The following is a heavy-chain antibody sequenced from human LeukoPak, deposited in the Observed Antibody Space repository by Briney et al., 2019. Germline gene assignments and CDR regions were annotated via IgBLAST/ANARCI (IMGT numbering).Heavy chain of an antibody. CDR1: GYTFTSYD. D-gene: IGHD2-21*02. V-gene: IGHV1-46*01. J-gene: IGHJ6*02. CDR3: ARDRLAYCGGDCYSPSYRYGMDV. Sequence: GASVKVSCKASGYTFTSYDINWVRQATGQGLEWMGIINPSGGSTSYAQKFQGRVTMTRDTSTSTVYMELSSLRSEDTAVYYCARDRLAYCGGDCYSPSYRYGMDVWGQGTTVTVSS. CDR2: INPSGGST.